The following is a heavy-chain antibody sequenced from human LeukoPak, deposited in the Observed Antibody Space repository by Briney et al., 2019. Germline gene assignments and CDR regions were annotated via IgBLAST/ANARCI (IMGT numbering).Heavy chain of an antibody. V-gene: IGHV5-51*01. Sequence: GESLKISCKGSGYSFTSYWIGWVRQMPGKGLEWMGIINPGDSDTRYSPSFQGQVTISADKSISTAYLQWSSLKASDTAMYYCARHYPIEYSGYDYYFDYWGQGTLVTVSS. CDR3: ARHYPIEYSGYDYYFDY. CDR1: GYSFTSYW. D-gene: IGHD5-12*01. J-gene: IGHJ4*02. CDR2: INPGDSDT.